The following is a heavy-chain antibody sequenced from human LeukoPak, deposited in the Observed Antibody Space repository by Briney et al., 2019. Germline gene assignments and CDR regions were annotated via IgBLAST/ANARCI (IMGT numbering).Heavy chain of an antibody. CDR1: GFTFDDYA. CDR3: AKDSLRYGYNYHYFDY. CDR2: ISWNSGSI. V-gene: IGHV3-9*01. D-gene: IGHD5-24*01. Sequence: LSGGSLRLSCGASGFTFDDYAMHWVRQAPGKGLEWVSGISWNSGSIGYADSVKGRFTISRDNTKNSLYLQMNSLRAEDTALYYCAKDSLRYGYNYHYFDYWGQGTLVTVSS. J-gene: IGHJ4*02.